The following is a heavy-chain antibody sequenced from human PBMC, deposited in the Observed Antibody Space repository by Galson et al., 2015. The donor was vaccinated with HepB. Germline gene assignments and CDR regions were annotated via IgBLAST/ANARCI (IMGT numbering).Heavy chain of an antibody. CDR1: GFSLRTRGAG. CDR2: IYWNADK. J-gene: IGHJ2*01. Sequence: PALVTPPQPLTLPRTSPGFSLRTRGAGVGWLRQPPGKALECLALIYWNADKRYSPSLKSRLTITKHTSTNPVVLTPTTTAPVDTATYYCAHRPAYYYGSSSSFAYWYFDPWGRGTLVTVSS. V-gene: IGHV2-5*01. CDR3: AHRPAYYYGSSSSFAYWYFDP. D-gene: IGHD3-22*01.